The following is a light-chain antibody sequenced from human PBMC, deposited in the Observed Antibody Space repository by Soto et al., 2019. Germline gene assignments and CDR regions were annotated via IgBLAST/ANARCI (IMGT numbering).Light chain of an antibody. CDR3: AAWDDSLSAFYV. J-gene: IGLJ1*01. CDR1: SSNIGSNY. V-gene: IGLV1-47*01. CDR2: RNN. Sequence: QPVLTQPPSASGTPGQRVTISCSGSSSNIGSNYVYWYQQLPGTAPKLLISRNNQRPSGVPDRFSGSKSGTSASLAISGLRSEDEADYYCAAWDDSLSAFYVFGTGTKVTVL.